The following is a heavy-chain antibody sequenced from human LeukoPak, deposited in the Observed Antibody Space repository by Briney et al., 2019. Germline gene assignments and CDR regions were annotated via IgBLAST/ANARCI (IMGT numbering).Heavy chain of an antibody. CDR1: GFTFSSYW. J-gene: IGHJ4*02. CDR3: TCPSAAGPN. D-gene: IGHD6-13*01. CDR2: IKQDGSQK. V-gene: IGHV3-7*03. Sequence: GGSMRLSCAASGFTFSSYWMSWVRQAPGKGLEWVANIKQDGSQKYYVDSVKGRFTISRDNAKNSLYLQMNSLRAEDTAMYYCTCPSAAGPNWGQGTLVTVSS.